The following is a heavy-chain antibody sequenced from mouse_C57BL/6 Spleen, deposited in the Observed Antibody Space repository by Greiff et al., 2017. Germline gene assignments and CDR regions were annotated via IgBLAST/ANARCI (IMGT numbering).Heavy chain of an antibody. CDR2: ISDGGSYT. D-gene: IGHD1-1*01. CDR3: ARDLYYYGSSPYYAMDD. Sequence: EVKLVESGGGLVKPGGSLKLSCAASGFTFSSYAMSWVRQTPDKRLEWVATISDGGSYTYYPDNVKGRFTISRDDAKINLYLQMSHLKSEDTAMYYCARDLYYYGSSPYYAMDDWGQGTSVTVSS. V-gene: IGHV5-4*01. J-gene: IGHJ4*01. CDR1: GFTFSSYA.